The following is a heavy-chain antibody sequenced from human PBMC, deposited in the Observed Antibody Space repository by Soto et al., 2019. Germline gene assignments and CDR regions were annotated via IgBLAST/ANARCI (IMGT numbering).Heavy chain of an antibody. D-gene: IGHD2-21*01. CDR1: GFTFSGSP. J-gene: IGHJ3*02. Sequence: EVQLVESGGGLVQPGGSLKLSCAASGFTFSGSPMHWVRQASGKGLEWVGRIRSKANNYATADAASVKGRFTISRDDSRNTAYLQMNSLKTEDTAVYYCTRGGDSRSDIWGQGTMVTVSS. V-gene: IGHV3-73*01. CDR2: IRSKANNYAT. CDR3: TRGGDSRSDI.